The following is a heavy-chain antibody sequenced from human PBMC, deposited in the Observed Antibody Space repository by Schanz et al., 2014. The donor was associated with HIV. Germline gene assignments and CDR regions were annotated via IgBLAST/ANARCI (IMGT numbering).Heavy chain of an antibody. CDR1: GYTFTGYY. CDR2: FNPNSGGR. CDR3: AREPSFSGLDV. D-gene: IGHD6-6*01. V-gene: IGHV1-2*02. Sequence: QVQLVQSGAEVKKPGASVKLSCKASGYTFTGYYLHWIRQAPGQGLEWMGWFNPNSGGRIYPQKFEGRVTMTRDTSISTAYMELSSLRYDDTAVYYCAREPSFSGLDVWGQGTTVIVSS. J-gene: IGHJ6*02.